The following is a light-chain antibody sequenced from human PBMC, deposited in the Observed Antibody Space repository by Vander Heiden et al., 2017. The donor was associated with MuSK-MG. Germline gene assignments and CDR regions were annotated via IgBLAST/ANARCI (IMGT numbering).Light chain of an antibody. CDR1: ALPKQY. Sequence: SYALTQPPSVSVSPGQTARITCSGDALPKQYAYWYQQKPGQAPVLVIDKDSERPSGIPERFSGSSSGTTVTLTISGVQAEDEADYYCQSADSSVGFGGGTKLTVL. J-gene: IGLJ2*01. CDR3: QSADSSVG. CDR2: KDS. V-gene: IGLV3-25*03.